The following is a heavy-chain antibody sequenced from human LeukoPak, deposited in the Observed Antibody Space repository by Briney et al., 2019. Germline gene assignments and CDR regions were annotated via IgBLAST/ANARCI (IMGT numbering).Heavy chain of an antibody. CDR1: GSMYNYY. Sequence: SETLSLTCTVSGSMYNYYWSWIRQPPGEGLEWIGYIHYNGNTNYNPSLKSRVTMSLDTSENQVSLKLNSVTAADTAVYYCARRISSGGTYAHFDYWGQGTLVTVSS. J-gene: IGHJ4*02. CDR2: IHYNGNT. D-gene: IGHD1-26*01. V-gene: IGHV4-59*08. CDR3: ARRISSGGTYAHFDY.